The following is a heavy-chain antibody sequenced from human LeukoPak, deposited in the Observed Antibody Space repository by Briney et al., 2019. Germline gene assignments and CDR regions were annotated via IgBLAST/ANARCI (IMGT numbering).Heavy chain of an antibody. V-gene: IGHV3-53*01. CDR2: IYSGGRT. J-gene: IGHJ4*02. CDR3: ARDPGGNTPEGSCFDY. D-gene: IGHD4-23*01. Sequence: SGGSLRLSCAASGFTVSSNYMSWVRQAPGKGLEGGSVIYSGGRTYYADSVKGRFTISRDNSKNTLYLQMNSLRAEDTAVYYCARDPGGNTPEGSCFDYWGQGTLVTVSS. CDR1: GFTVSSNY.